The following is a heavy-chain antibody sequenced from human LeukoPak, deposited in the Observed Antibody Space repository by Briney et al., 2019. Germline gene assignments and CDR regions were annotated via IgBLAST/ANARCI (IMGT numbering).Heavy chain of an antibody. Sequence: GASVKVSCKASGYTFTGYYMHWVRQAPGQGLEWMGWINPNSGGTNYAQKFQGRVTMTRDTSISTAYMELSRLRSDDTAVYYCARTDPFTMIPPRGPPVDYGGQGTLFPVSS. D-gene: IGHD3-22*01. CDR3: ARTDPFTMIPPRGPPVDY. CDR2: INPNSGGT. J-gene: IGHJ4*02. V-gene: IGHV1-2*02. CDR1: GYTFTGYY.